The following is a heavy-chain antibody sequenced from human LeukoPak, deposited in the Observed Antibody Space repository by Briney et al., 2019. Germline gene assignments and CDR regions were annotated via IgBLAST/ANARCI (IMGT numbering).Heavy chain of an antibody. CDR2: IWYDGSNK. D-gene: IGHD5-24*01. V-gene: IGHV3-33*01. J-gene: IGHJ4*02. Sequence: AGSLRLSCAASGFTFSSYGMHWVRQAPGKGLEWVAVIWYDGSNKYYADSVKGRFTISRDNSKNTLYLQMNSLRAEDTAVYYCARDGEMATIWGGYYFDYWGQGALVTVSS. CDR1: GFTFSSYG. CDR3: ARDGEMATIWGGYYFDY.